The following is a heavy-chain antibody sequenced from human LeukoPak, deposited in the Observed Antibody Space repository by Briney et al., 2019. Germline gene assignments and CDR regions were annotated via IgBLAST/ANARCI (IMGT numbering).Heavy chain of an antibody. J-gene: IGHJ4*02. CDR2: IIPILGIA. V-gene: IGHV1-69*04. CDR1: GGTFSSYA. CDR3: ARDPCSSTSCYIFGY. Sequence: GSSVKVSCKASGGTFSSYAISWVRQAPEQGLEWMGRIIPILGIANYAQKFQGRVTITADKSTSTAYMEPSSLRSEDTAVYYCARDPCSSTSCYIFGYWGQGTLVTVSS. D-gene: IGHD2-2*02.